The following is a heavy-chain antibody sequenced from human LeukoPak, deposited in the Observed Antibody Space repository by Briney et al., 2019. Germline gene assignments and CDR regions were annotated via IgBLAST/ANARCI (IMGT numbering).Heavy chain of an antibody. V-gene: IGHV3-66*01. CDR2: IYSGGST. CDR1: GFTFSDAW. J-gene: IGHJ4*01. Sequence: GGSLRLSCAASGFTFSDAWMSWVRQAPGKGLEWVSVIYSGGSTYYADSVKGRFTISRDNSKNTLYLQMNSLRAEDTAVYYCAKGGSYYQSDFDYWGQEPWSPSPQ. D-gene: IGHD1-26*01. CDR3: AKGGSYYQSDFDY.